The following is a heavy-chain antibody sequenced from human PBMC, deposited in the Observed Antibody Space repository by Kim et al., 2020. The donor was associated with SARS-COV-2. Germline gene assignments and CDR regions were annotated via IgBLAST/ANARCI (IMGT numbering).Heavy chain of an antibody. CDR2: YSNGGT. J-gene: IGHJ4*02. V-gene: IGHV4-59*09. D-gene: IGHD6-19*01. Sequence: YSNGGTNYTPSLTRRVTISVDTSKNQFSLKLSSGTAADTAVYYCARGFSEWGQGTLVTVSS. CDR3: ARGFSE.